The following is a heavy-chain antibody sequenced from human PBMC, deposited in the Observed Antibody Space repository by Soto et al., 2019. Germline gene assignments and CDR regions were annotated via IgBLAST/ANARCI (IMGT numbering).Heavy chain of an antibody. CDR3: VKDHCGGDCYSDPYFDY. CDR1: GFIFTTYG. CDR2: IWYDGSNQ. Sequence: QVQLVESGGGVVQPGRSLRLSCAASGFIFTTYGLHWVRQAPGKGLEWVAVIWYDGSNQYYADSVKGRFNISRDNSKNILYLEMNSVRVEDTAVYYCVKDHCGGDCYSDPYFDYWGQGTLVTVSS. J-gene: IGHJ4*02. V-gene: IGHV3-33*06. D-gene: IGHD2-21*02.